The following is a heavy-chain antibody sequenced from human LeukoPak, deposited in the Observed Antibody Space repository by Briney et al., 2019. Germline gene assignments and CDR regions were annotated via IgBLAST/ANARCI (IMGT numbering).Heavy chain of an antibody. CDR3: VRDRRRSWEFLDWFDP. V-gene: IGHV4-39*07. CDR2: SYYSGST. Sequence: PSETLSLTCSVFGGSISSNSYYWGWIRQPPGKGLEWIASSYYSGSTYYNSSLQSRVTISVDTSRNQFSLRLTSVTAADTAVYYCVRDRRRSWEFLDWFDPWGQGTLVTVSS. CDR1: GGSISSNSYY. J-gene: IGHJ5*02. D-gene: IGHD3-10*01.